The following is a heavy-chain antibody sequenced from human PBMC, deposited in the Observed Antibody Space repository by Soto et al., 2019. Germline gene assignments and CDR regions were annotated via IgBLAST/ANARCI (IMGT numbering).Heavy chain of an antibody. CDR3: ARAWPARDYDY. Sequence: PSETLSLTCTVSGGSISSYYWSWIRQPPGKGLEWIGYIYYTGSTNYNPSLKSRVTMSADTSRNQFFLKLSSVTAADTAVYYCARAWPARDYDYWGQGTLVTVSS. J-gene: IGHJ4*02. CDR2: IYYTGST. V-gene: IGHV4-59*08. D-gene: IGHD2-2*01. CDR1: GGSISSYY.